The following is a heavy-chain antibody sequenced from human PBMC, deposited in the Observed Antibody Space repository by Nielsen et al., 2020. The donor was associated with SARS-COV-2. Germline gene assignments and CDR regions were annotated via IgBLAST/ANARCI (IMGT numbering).Heavy chain of an antibody. Sequence: SETLSLTCAVSGGSISSSNWWSWVRQPPGKGLEWIGEIYHSGSTNYNPSLKSRVTISVDKSKNQLSLKLSSVTAADTAVYYCARLTRDYDFWSGYYTDYGMDVWGQGTTVTVSS. J-gene: IGHJ6*02. CDR2: IYHSGST. V-gene: IGHV4-4*02. D-gene: IGHD3-3*01. CDR3: ARLTRDYDFWSGYYTDYGMDV. CDR1: GGSISSSNW.